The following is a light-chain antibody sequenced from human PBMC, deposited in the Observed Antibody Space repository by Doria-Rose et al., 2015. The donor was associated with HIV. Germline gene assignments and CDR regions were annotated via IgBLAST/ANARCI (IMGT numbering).Light chain of an antibody. CDR1: QSFSSTY. J-gene: IGKJ1*01. Sequence: EIVLTQSPGTLSLSPGERATLSCRASQSFSSTYLAWYQQKPGQAPSLLIYDGSTRATGIPDGFSASGSGTDFTLTINRLEPEDFALYCCHQYGTSWTFGQGTKVEI. CDR2: DGS. V-gene: IGKV3-20*01. CDR3: HQYGTSWT.